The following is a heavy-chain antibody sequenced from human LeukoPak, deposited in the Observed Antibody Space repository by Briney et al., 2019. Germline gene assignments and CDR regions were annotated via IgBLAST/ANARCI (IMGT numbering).Heavy chain of an antibody. CDR1: GGSISSSDW. J-gene: IGHJ4*02. CDR2: IYYRGST. Sequence: PSGTLSLTCAVSGGSISSSDWWSWVRQPPGKGLELVGHIYYRGSTYYNPSLKSRVTISVDTSKNQFSLKVSSVTAADTAVYYCARRGDSYGLFDYWGQGTLVTVSS. CDR3: ARRGDSYGLFDY. D-gene: IGHD5-18*01. V-gene: IGHV4-4*02.